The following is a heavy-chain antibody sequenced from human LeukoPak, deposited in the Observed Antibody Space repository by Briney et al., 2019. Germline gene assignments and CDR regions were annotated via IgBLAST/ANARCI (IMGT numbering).Heavy chain of an antibody. D-gene: IGHD6-6*01. J-gene: IGHJ4*02. CDR1: GDSISSYY. CDR2: IYTSGGT. CDR3: ARLTRLSTSPDRYYLDY. V-gene: IGHV4-4*09. Sequence: SETLSLTCTVSGDSISSYYWSWIPQPPGKGLEWIGYIYTSGGTNYIPSLKGRVTISIDTSKNQFSLKLSSVTAVDSAVYYCARLTRLSTSPDRYYLDYWGQGTLVTVSS.